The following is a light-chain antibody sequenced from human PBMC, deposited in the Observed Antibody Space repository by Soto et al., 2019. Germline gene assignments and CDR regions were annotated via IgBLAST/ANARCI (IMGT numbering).Light chain of an antibody. V-gene: IGKV1-9*01. Sequence: DIHLTQSPSSLSASGGDIVTITCRASQAITNNLDWYQQKPGNPPRLLIYEESTLHSGVPSRFRGSGSGTEFTLTISSLQPDDFEPYYCQHYNSYSEAFGQGTKVDIK. CDR3: QHYNSYSEA. J-gene: IGKJ1*01. CDR2: EES. CDR1: QAITNN.